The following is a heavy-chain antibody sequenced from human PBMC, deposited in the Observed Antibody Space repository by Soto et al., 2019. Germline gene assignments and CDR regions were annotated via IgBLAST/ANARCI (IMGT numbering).Heavy chain of an antibody. V-gene: IGHV2-5*02. CDR1: GFSLSTSGVG. CDR2: IYWDDDK. CDR3: AHRYYDILTGSYYFDY. D-gene: IGHD3-9*01. J-gene: IGHJ4*02. Sequence: SGPTLVKPTQTLTLTCTFSGFSLSTSGVGVGWIRQPPGKALEWLALIYWDDDKRYSPSLKSRLTITKDTSKNQVVLTMTNMDPVDTATYYCAHRYYDILTGSYYFDYWGQGTLVTVSS.